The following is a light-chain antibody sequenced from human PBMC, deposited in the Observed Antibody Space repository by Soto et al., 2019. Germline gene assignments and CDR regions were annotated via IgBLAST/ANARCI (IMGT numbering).Light chain of an antibody. V-gene: IGKV3-20*01. CDR1: QSVSNKY. J-gene: IGKJ5*01. Sequence: EIVLTQSPATLSLSPGERATLSCRASQSVSNKYLAWYQQKPGQAPRLLIYGASSRATGIPDRFSGSGSGTDCTLTISRLEHEDFSVYYCQQYGSSTITFGQGTRLEIK. CDR3: QQYGSSTIT. CDR2: GAS.